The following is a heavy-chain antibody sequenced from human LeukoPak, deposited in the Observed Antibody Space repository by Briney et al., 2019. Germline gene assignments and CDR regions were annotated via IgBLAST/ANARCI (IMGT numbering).Heavy chain of an antibody. CDR3: ARVRDGDYFYFDY. J-gene: IGHJ4*02. D-gene: IGHD4-17*01. Sequence: GGSLRLSCAASGFTFSSYEMNWVRQAPGKGLEWVSYISSSGSTIYYADSVKGRFTISRDNAKNSLYLQMNSLRAEDTAVYYCARVRDGDYFYFDYWGQGTLVTVSS. CDR2: ISSSGSTI. CDR1: GFTFSSYE. V-gene: IGHV3-48*03.